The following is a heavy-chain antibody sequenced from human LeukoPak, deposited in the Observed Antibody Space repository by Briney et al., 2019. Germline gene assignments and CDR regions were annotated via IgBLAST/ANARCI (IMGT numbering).Heavy chain of an antibody. J-gene: IGHJ5*02. Sequence: SQTLSLTCTVSGGSISSGSYYWSWIRQPAGKGLVWIGRIYTSGSTNYNPSLKSRVTISVDTSKNQFSLKLSSVTAADTAVYYCARDPLGPGYGVAWGQGTLVTVSS. V-gene: IGHV4-61*02. CDR2: IYTSGST. CDR3: ARDPLGPGYGVA. D-gene: IGHD6-13*01. CDR1: GGSISSGSYY.